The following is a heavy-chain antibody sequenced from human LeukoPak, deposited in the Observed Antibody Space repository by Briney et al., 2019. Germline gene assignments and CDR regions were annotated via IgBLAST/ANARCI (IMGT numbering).Heavy chain of an antibody. CDR3: ARDFSRDITVAGTCAFDI. Sequence: ASVKVSCKASGGTFSSYAISWVRQAPGQGLEWMGWISTYNGNTNYARKLQGRVTMTTDTSTNTAYMELRSLRSDDTAVYYCARDFSRDITVAGTCAFDIWGQGTMVTVSS. CDR1: GGTFSSYA. CDR2: ISTYNGNT. D-gene: IGHD6-19*01. V-gene: IGHV1-18*01. J-gene: IGHJ3*02.